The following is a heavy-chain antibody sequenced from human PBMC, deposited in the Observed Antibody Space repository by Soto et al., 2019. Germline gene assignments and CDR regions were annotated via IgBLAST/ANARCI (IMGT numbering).Heavy chain of an antibody. CDR2: ISYDGSNK. J-gene: IGHJ4*02. Sequence: GGSLRLSCAASGVTCISYAMHWVRQAPGKGLEWVAVISYDGSNKYYADSVKGRFTISRDNSKNTLYLQMNSLRAEDTAVYYCARISGSGWYYFDYWGQGTLVTVSS. V-gene: IGHV3-30-3*01. CDR1: GVTCISYA. D-gene: IGHD6-19*01. CDR3: ARISGSGWYYFDY.